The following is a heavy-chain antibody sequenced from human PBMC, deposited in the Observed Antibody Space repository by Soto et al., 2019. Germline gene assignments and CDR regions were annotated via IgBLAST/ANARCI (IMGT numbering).Heavy chain of an antibody. CDR3: ASGSRYYYDSSGYYNY. Sequence: SETLSLTCTVSGGSISSGNYYWSWIRQHPGKGLEWIGYIYYSGSTNYNPSLKSRVTISVDTSKNQFSLKLSSVTAADTAVYYCASGSRYYYDSSGYYNYWGQGTLVTVSS. CDR2: IYYSGST. CDR1: GGSISSGNYY. D-gene: IGHD3-22*01. J-gene: IGHJ4*02. V-gene: IGHV4-61*01.